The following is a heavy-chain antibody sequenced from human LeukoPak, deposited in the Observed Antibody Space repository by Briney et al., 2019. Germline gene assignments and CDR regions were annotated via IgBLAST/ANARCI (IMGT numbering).Heavy chain of an antibody. CDR2: IWYDGSNK. D-gene: IGHD3-3*01. CDR1: GFTFSSYG. Sequence: GGSLRLSCAASGFTFSSYGMHWVRQAPGKGLEWVAVIWYDGSNKYYADSVKGRFTISRDNSKNTLYLQMDSLRAEDTAVYYCARVTHYDFWSGYYSPHYYYGMDVWGQGTTVTVSS. V-gene: IGHV3-33*01. CDR3: ARVTHYDFWSGYYSPHYYYGMDV. J-gene: IGHJ6*02.